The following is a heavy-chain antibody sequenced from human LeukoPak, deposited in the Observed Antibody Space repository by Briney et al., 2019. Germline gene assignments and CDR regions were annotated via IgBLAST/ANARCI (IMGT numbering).Heavy chain of an antibody. Sequence: GGSLRLSCAASGFTLGNYAMSWVRQTPGKGLEWVSVTSGSGKITSHAESVKGRFTISRDNAKNTLYLQMNSLRAEDTAIYYCVANMGYRGTYYNLDYWGQGALVTVSS. D-gene: IGHD1-26*01. J-gene: IGHJ4*02. CDR1: GFTLGNYA. V-gene: IGHV3-23*01. CDR3: VANMGYRGTYYNLDY. CDR2: TSGSGKIT.